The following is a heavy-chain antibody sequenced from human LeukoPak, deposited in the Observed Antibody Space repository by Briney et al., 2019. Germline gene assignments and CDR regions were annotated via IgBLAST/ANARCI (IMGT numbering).Heavy chain of an antibody. D-gene: IGHD3-3*01. J-gene: IGHJ3*02. CDR2: ISGSGGST. CDR3: AKDAYYDFWSGPPDDAFDI. V-gene: IGHV3-23*01. Sequence: GGSLRLSCAASGFTFSSYAMSWFRQAPGKGLEWVSAISGSGGSTYYADSVKGRFTISRDNSKNTLYLQMNSLRAEDTAVYYCAKDAYYDFWSGPPDDAFDIWGQGTMVTVSS. CDR1: GFTFSSYA.